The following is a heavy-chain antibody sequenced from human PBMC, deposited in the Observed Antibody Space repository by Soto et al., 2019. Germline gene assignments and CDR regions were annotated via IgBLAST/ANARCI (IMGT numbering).Heavy chain of an antibody. CDR2: INPSGGST. J-gene: IGHJ6*02. Sequence: AASVKVSCKASGYTFTSYYMHWVRQAPGQGLEWMGIINPSGGSTSYAQKFQGRVTMTRDTSTSTVYMELSSLRSEDTAVYYCARELAAAGTHYYGMDVWGQGTTVTVSS. CDR1: GYTFTSYY. CDR3: ARELAAAGTHYYGMDV. V-gene: IGHV1-46*01. D-gene: IGHD6-13*01.